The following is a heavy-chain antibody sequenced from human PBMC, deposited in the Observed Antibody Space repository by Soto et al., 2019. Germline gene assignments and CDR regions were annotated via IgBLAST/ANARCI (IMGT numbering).Heavy chain of an antibody. CDR2: ISSSSSYI. D-gene: IGHD2-21*02. J-gene: IGHJ4*02. CDR1: GFTFSSYS. CDR3: ARDFSCGGDCYFPYYFDY. V-gene: IGHV3-21*01. Sequence: EVQLVESGGGLVKPGGSLRLSCAASGFTFSSYSMNWVRQAPGKGLEWVSSISSSSSYIYYADSVKGRFTISRDNAKNSLYLQMNSLGAEDTAVYYCARDFSCGGDCYFPYYFDYWGQGPLVTVSS.